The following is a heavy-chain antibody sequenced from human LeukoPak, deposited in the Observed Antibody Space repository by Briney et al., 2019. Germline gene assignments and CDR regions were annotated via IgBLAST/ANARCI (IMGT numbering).Heavy chain of an antibody. CDR1: GFTFSSYG. V-gene: IGHV3-74*01. J-gene: IGHJ4*02. CDR3: ARDGLRRPPTPYCGGDCPLDY. D-gene: IGHD2-21*02. Sequence: GGSLRLSCAASGFTFSSYGMHWVRQAPGKGLVWVSRISDDGSSTTYADSVRGRFTISRDNAKNALYLQMNSLRVEDTAMYYCARDGLRRPPTPYCGGDCPLDYWGQGTLVSVSS. CDR2: ISDDGSST.